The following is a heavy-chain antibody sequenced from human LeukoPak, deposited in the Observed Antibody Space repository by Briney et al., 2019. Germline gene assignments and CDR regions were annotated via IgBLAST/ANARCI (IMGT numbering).Heavy chain of an antibody. CDR2: ISSSSSYI. Sequence: GGSLRLSCAASEFTFSSYSMNWVRQAPGKGLEWVSSISSSSSYIYYADSVKGRFTISRDNAKNSLYLQMNSLRAEDTAVYYCAREHDYGDREYFQHWGQGTLVTVSS. D-gene: IGHD4-17*01. CDR1: EFTFSSYS. V-gene: IGHV3-21*01. J-gene: IGHJ1*01. CDR3: AREHDYGDREYFQH.